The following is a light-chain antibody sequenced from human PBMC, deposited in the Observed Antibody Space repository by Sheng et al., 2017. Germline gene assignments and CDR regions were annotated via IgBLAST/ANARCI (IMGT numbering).Light chain of an antibody. CDR1: SSNVGSNY. V-gene: IGLV1-47*02. Sequence: SVLTQSPSASGTPGQRVTISCSGSSSNVGSNYVYWYQQLPGTAPKLLLYSDNQRPSGVPDRFSGSQSGTSASLAISGLRSEDEADYHCAVWDDSLNGPVFGGGTKLTVL. J-gene: IGLJ2*01. CDR3: AVWDDSLNGPV. CDR2: SDN.